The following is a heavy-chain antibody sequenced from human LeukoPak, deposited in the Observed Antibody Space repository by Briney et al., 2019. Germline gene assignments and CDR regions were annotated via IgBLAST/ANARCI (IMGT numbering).Heavy chain of an antibody. CDR3: ARGLPGGQQTYYMDV. Sequence: PSETLSLTCTVSGGSISRYYWSWIRQPAGKGLEWIGRIYTSGSTNYNPSLKSRVTMSVDTSKNQFSLKLSSVTAADTAVYYCARGLPGGQQTYYMDVWGKGTTVTVSS. CDR2: IYTSGST. V-gene: IGHV4-4*07. J-gene: IGHJ6*03. D-gene: IGHD2-8*02. CDR1: GGSISRYY.